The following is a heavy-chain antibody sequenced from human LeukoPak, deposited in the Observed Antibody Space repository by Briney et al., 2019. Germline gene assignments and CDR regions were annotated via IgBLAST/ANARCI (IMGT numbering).Heavy chain of an antibody. D-gene: IGHD1-1*01. V-gene: IGHV3-21*01. CDR3: ARDAGGRTQREGWFDP. CDR1: GFTFSSYS. CDR2: ISGSSSYI. Sequence: GGSLRLSCAASGFTFSSYSMNWIRQAPGKGLEWVSSISGSSSYIYYADSVKGRFTISRDNARNSLYLQMNSLRVEDTAIYYCARDAGGRTQREGWFDPWGQGTLVTVSS. J-gene: IGHJ5*02.